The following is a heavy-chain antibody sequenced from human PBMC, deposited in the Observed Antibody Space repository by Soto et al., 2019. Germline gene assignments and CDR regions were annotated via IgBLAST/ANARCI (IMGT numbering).Heavy chain of an antibody. D-gene: IGHD3-22*01. V-gene: IGHV1-69*13. CDR1: GGTFSSYA. Sequence: ASVKVSCKASGGTFSSYAISWVRQAPGQGLEWMGGIIPIFGTANYAQKFQGRVTITADESTSTAYMELSSLRSEDTAVYYCARDTYYDSSGQGGFDPWGQGTLVTVSS. CDR2: IIPIFGTA. J-gene: IGHJ5*02. CDR3: ARDTYYDSSGQGGFDP.